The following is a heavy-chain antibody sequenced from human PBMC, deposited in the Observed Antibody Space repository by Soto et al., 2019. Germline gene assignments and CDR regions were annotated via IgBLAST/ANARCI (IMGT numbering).Heavy chain of an antibody. CDR2: IYSGGTT. V-gene: IGHV3-53*01. J-gene: IGHJ3*02. Sequence: GGSLSLSCAASEFTLSINYMTWVRQAPGKGLEWVSVIYSGGTTYYADSVKGRFTISRDDSKNTLYLQMNSLRAEDTAVYYCARGIPYYYDSGSYYKHDAFDIWGQGTMVTV. CDR3: ARGIPYYYDSGSYYKHDAFDI. D-gene: IGHD3-22*01. CDR1: EFTLSINY.